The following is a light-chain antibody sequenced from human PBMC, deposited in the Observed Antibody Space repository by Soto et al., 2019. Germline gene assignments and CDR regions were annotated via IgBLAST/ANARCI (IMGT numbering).Light chain of an antibody. CDR3: QVWDSSSDQVYI. V-gene: IGLV3-21*02. J-gene: IGLJ1*01. CDR1: NIGSKS. CDR2: DDS. Sequence: VLTQSPSVSVAPGQTARITCGGNNIGSKSVHWYQQKPGQAPVVVVYDDSGRPSGIPERFSGSNFGNTAVLTISRVEAGDEADYYCQVWDSSSDQVYIFGTATKLTVL.